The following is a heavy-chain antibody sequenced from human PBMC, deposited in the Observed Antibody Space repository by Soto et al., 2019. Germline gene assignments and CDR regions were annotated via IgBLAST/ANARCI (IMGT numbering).Heavy chain of an antibody. D-gene: IGHD3-9*01. Sequence: GGSLRLSCAASGFTFSSYGMHWVRQAPGKGLEWVAVIWYDGSNKYYADSVKGRFTISRDNSKNTLYLQMNSLRAEDTAVYYCARGNIYDILTGPLDYWGQGTLVTVSS. CDR3: ARGNIYDILTGPLDY. CDR2: IWYDGSNK. J-gene: IGHJ4*02. CDR1: GFTFSSYG. V-gene: IGHV3-33*01.